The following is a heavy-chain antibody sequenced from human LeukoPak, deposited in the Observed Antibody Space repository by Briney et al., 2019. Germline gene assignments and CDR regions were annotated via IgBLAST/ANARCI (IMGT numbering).Heavy chain of an antibody. CDR3: AREALYDSKSGMDV. J-gene: IGHJ6*02. CDR2: IWYDGSNK. D-gene: IGHD3-22*01. Sequence: GRPLRLSCAASGFTFSSYGMHWVRQAPGKGLEWVAVIWYDGSNKYYADSVKGRFTISRDNSKNTLYLQMNSLRAEDTAVYYCAREALYDSKSGMDVWGQGTTVTVSS. CDR1: GFTFSSYG. V-gene: IGHV3-33*01.